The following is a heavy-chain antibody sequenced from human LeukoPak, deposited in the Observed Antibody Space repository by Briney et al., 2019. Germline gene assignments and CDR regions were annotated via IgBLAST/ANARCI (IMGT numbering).Heavy chain of an antibody. CDR3: ATPMVYAIHYYYYGMDV. D-gene: IGHD2-8*01. V-gene: IGHV3-23*01. J-gene: IGHJ6*02. CDR2: ISGSGGST. CDR1: GLSFSSYA. Sequence: GGSLRLSCAASGLSFSSYAMSWVRHAPGKGLEWVSAISGSGGSTYYADSVKGRFTISRDNSKNTLYLQMNSLRAEDTAVYYCATPMVYAIHYYYYGMDVWGQGTTVTVSS.